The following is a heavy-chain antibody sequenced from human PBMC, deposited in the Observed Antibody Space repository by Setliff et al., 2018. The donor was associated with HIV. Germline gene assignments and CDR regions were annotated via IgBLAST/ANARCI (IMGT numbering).Heavy chain of an antibody. CDR2: MNPKSGNT. J-gene: IGHJ4*02. CDR1: GYNFTSHD. V-gene: IGHV1-8*01. CDR3: ARGTLYGVSDY. D-gene: IGHD3-3*01. Sequence: GASVKVSCKASGYNFTSHDINWVRQAPGQGLEWMGWMNPKSGNTGYARKFQGRVTMTRKTSISTAYMELRSLRSDDTAVYYCARGTLYGVSDYWGPGTLVTVSS.